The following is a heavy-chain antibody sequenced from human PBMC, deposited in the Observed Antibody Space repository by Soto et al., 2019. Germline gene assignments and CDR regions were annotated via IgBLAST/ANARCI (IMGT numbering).Heavy chain of an antibody. V-gene: IGHV5-51*01. J-gene: IGHJ3*02. CDR1: GYSFTSYW. CDR2: IYPGDSDT. Sequence: GESLQISCQGSGYSFTSYWIGWVRQMPGKGLEWMGIIYPGDSDTRYSPSFQGQVTISADKSISTAYLQWSILKATDTAMYYCASTYYYDSSGYYYAFDIWGQGTMVTVSS. CDR3: ASTYYYDSSGYYYAFDI. D-gene: IGHD3-22*01.